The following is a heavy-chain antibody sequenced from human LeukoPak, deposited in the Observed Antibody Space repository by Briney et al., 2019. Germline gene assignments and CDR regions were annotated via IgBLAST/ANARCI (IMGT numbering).Heavy chain of an antibody. D-gene: IGHD2-2*01. CDR3: ARGRGGDTYQLLSWFGPLFDY. V-gene: IGHV3-30-3*01. CDR2: ISYDGSNK. J-gene: IGHJ4*02. Sequence: GGPLRLSCAASGFTFSSYAMHWVRQAPGKGLEWVAVISYDGSNKYYADSVKGRFTISRDNSKNTLYLQMNSLRAEDTAVYYCARGRGGDTYQLLSWFGPLFDYWGQGTLVTVSS. CDR1: GFTFSSYA.